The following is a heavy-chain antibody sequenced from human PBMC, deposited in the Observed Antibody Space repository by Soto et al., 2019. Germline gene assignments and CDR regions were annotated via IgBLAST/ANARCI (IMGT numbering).Heavy chain of an antibody. D-gene: IGHD6-19*01. CDR1: GFTFSSYA. V-gene: IGHV3-23*01. J-gene: IGHJ3*02. CDR3: AKFPYRGSGWFYDAFDI. CDR2: ISGSGGST. Sequence: GGSLRLSCAASGFTFSSYAMSWVRQAPGKGLEWVSAISGSGGSTYYADSVKGRFTISRDNSKNTLYLQMNSLRAEDTAVYYCAKFPYRGSGWFYDAFDIWGQGTMVTVSS.